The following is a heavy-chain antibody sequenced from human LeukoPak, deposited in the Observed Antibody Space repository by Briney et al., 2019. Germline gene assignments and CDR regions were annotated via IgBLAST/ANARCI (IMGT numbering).Heavy chain of an antibody. V-gene: IGHV4-61*01. CDR2: IFYSGST. Sequence: SETLSLTCTVSGASVSSGSYYWTWIRQPPGKGLEWIGYIFYSGSTNCNPSLESRVTISFDTSKNQFSLKLTSVTAADTAVYYCARDPGVTTGTYYFDSWGQGSLVTVSS. J-gene: IGHJ4*02. CDR3: ARDPGVTTGTYYFDS. CDR1: GASVSSGSYY. D-gene: IGHD1-1*01.